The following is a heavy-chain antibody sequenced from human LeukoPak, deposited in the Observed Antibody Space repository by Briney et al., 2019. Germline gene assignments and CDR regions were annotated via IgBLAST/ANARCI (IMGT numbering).Heavy chain of an antibody. CDR3: TRRVAVTGTPKAYFDY. V-gene: IGHV4-59*08. CDR1: GGSISGYY. Sequence: SETLSLTCTVSGGSISGYYCSWIRQPPGKELEWIGYVYYSENTKYNPSLESRVTISLDTSKNQFSLKLNSVTTADTAVYFCTRRVAVTGTPKAYFDYWGQGILVTVSS. D-gene: IGHD6-19*01. J-gene: IGHJ4*02. CDR2: VYYSENT.